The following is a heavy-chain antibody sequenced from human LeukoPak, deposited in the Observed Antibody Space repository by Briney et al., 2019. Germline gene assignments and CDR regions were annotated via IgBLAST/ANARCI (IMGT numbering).Heavy chain of an antibody. CDR3: ARDPIIPYCSSTSCYRPDAFDI. J-gene: IGHJ3*02. V-gene: IGHV1-2*02. CDR2: INPNSGGT. D-gene: IGHD2-2*02. Sequence: ASVKVSCKASGYTFTGYYMHWVRQAPGQGLEWMGWINPNSGGTNYAQKFQGRVTMTRDTSISTAYMELSRLRSDDTAVYYCARDPIIPYCSSTSCYRPDAFDIWGQGTMVTVSS. CDR1: GYTFTGYY.